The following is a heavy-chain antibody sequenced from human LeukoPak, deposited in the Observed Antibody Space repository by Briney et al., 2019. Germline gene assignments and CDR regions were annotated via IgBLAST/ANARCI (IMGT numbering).Heavy chain of an antibody. CDR3: ARSSIIAAAGPYYFDY. D-gene: IGHD6-13*01. CDR1: GYTFTSYY. Sequence: ASVKVSCKASGYTFTSYYMHWVRQAPGQGLEWMGIINPSGGSTSYAQKFQGRVTITADKSTSTAYMELSSLRSEDTAVYYCARSSIIAAAGPYYFDYWGQGTLVTVSS. V-gene: IGHV1-46*01. J-gene: IGHJ4*02. CDR2: INPSGGST.